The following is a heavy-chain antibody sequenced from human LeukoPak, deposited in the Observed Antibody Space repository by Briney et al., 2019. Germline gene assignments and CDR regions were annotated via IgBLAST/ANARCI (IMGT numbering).Heavy chain of an antibody. Sequence: GGSLRLSCAVSGFIVNTYYMSWVRQAPGKGLEWVSIIYSGGSTYYADSVKGRFTISRDNSKNTLYLRMNSLRAEDTAVYYCAREEGQWLVRDYWGQGTLVTVSS. V-gene: IGHV3-66*01. CDR1: GFIVNTYY. CDR3: AREEGQWLVRDY. CDR2: IYSGGST. J-gene: IGHJ4*02. D-gene: IGHD6-19*01.